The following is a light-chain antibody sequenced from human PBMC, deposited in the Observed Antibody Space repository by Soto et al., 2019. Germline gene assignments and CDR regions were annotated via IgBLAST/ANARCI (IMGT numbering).Light chain of an antibody. CDR3: QQYYVWPLT. Sequence: EIVMTQSPATLSVSPGERATLSCRASQSVSSNLAWYQQKPGQTPKLLIYVASTRATGIPARFSRSGSGTEFTLTISSLQSEDFAADYCQQYYVWPLTFGGGTKVEFK. CDR1: QSVSSN. V-gene: IGKV3-15*01. CDR2: VAS. J-gene: IGKJ4*01.